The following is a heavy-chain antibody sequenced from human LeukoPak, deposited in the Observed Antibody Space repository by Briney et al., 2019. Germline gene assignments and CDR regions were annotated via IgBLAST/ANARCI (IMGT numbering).Heavy chain of an antibody. CDR3: ARVPLYWQDPFDL. V-gene: IGHV4-39*06. CDR2: IYYSGST. J-gene: IGHJ5*02. Sequence: PSETLSLTCTVSGGSISSSSYYWGWIRQPPGKGLEWIGSIYYSGSTYYNPSLKSRVTISVDTSKNQFTLKLSSVTAADTAMYYCARVPLYWQDPFDLWGQGTLVTVSS. CDR1: GGSISSSSYY. D-gene: IGHD2-8*02.